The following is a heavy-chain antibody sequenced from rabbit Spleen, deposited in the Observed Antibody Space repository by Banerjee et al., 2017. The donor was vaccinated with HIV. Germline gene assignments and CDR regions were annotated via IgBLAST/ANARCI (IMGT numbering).Heavy chain of an antibody. CDR3: ARDLTDAIGWNFNL. J-gene: IGHJ4*01. D-gene: IGHD1-1*01. V-gene: IGHV1S40*01. Sequence: QSLEESGGDLVKPGASLTLTCTASGFSFSSGYYIYWVRQAPGKGLEWIACIDSGSSGFTYFATWAKGRFTCSKTSSTTVTLQMTSLTVADTATYFCARDLTDAIGWNFNLWGPGTLVTVS. CDR2: IDSGSSGFT. CDR1: GFSFSSGYY.